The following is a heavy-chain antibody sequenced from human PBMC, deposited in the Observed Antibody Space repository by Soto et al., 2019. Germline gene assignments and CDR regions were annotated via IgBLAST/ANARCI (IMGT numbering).Heavy chain of an antibody. J-gene: IGHJ6*03. D-gene: IGHD2-2*01. CDR2: INHSGST. CDR3: ARDWVYCSSTSCYAPRYYYMDV. V-gene: IGHV4-34*01. Sequence: SETLSLTCAVYGGSFSGYYWSWIRQPPGKGLEWIGEINHSGSTNYNPSLKSRVTISVDTSKNQFSLKLSSVTAADTAVYYCARDWVYCSSTSCYAPRYYYMDVWGKGTTVTVSS. CDR1: GGSFSGYY.